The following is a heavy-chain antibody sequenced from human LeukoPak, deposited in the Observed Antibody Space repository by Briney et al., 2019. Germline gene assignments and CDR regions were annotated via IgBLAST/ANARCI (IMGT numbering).Heavy chain of an antibody. CDR2: INSDGSTA. CDR1: GFTFSSYW. J-gene: IGHJ4*02. CDR3: AKNSGSTAL. V-gene: IGHV3-74*01. Sequence: GGSLRLSCAASGFTFSSYWMHWVRQAPGKGLVWVSRINSDGSTASYADSVMGRFTISRDNAKNTLYLQMNSLRAEDTAMYYCAKNSGSTALWGQGTLVTVSS. D-gene: IGHD1-26*01.